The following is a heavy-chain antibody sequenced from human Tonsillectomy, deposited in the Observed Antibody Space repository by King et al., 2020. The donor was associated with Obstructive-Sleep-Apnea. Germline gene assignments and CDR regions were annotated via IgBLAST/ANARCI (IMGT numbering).Heavy chain of an antibody. J-gene: IGHJ4*02. CDR3: AXDVTTVNXDX. D-gene: IGHD4-11*01. V-gene: IGHV4-4*02. Sequence: QLQESGPGLVXPSGTLSXTXAXSXXXXXXXXXXXXXXXXPXXXLXXIXKIYHXGXTNYNPALXGRVTISEDKSKTQFSXKLSSVTAPDTAGYYCAXDVTTVNXDXXGXXTLVTVSS. CDR2: IYHXGXT. CDR1: XXXXXXXXX.